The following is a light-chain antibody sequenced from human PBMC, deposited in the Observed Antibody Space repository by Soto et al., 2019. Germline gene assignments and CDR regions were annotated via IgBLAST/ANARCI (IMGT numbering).Light chain of an antibody. CDR3: SSYTNTSTLVG. CDR2: EVT. V-gene: IGLV2-14*01. CDR1: SSDVGGYNF. J-gene: IGLJ2*01. Sequence: QSALTQPASVSGSPGQSITISCTGTSSDVGGYNFVSWYQHHPGKAPKLIIYEVTTRPSGVSNRFSASKSGNTASLTISGLQADDEADYYCSSYTNTSTLVGFGGGTKLTVL.